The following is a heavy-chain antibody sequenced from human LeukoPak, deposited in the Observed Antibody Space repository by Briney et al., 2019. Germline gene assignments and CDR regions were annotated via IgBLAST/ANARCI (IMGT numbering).Heavy chain of an antibody. CDR2: IYWDDDK. Sequence: KESGPTLVNPTQTLTLTCTFSGFSLSTSGVGVGWIRQPPGKALEWLALIYWDDDKRYSPSLKSRLTISKDTSKNQVVLTMTNMDPVDTATYYCAHRRKRVKYYDFWSGYYDFDYWGQGTLVTVSS. V-gene: IGHV2-5*02. D-gene: IGHD3-3*01. CDR3: AHRRKRVKYYDFWSGYYDFDY. CDR1: GFSLSTSGVG. J-gene: IGHJ4*02.